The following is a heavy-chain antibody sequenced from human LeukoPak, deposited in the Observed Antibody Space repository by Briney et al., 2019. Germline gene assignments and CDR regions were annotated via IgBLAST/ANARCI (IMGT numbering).Heavy chain of an antibody. CDR2: IYYSGST. D-gene: IGHD5-18*01. Sequence: SEALSLTCTVSGGSVSSGSYYWSWIRQPPGKGLEWIGYIYYSGSTNYNPSLKSRVTISVDTSKNQFSLKLSSVTAADTAVYYCAREPRGYSYGYVEGAFDIWGQGTMVTVSS. CDR1: GGSVSSGSYY. J-gene: IGHJ3*02. V-gene: IGHV4-61*01. CDR3: AREPRGYSYGYVEGAFDI.